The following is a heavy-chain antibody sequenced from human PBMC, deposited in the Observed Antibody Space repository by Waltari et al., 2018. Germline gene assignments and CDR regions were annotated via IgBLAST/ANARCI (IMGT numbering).Heavy chain of an antibody. CDR1: GGSFSGYY. V-gene: IGHV4-34*01. J-gene: IGHJ3*02. D-gene: IGHD3-16*02. Sequence: QVQLQQWGAGLLKHSETLSLTCAVYGGSFSGYYWSWIRQPPGKGLEWIGEINHSGSTNYTPSLKSRITLSVDTPKSHFSLKLSSVTAADTAVYYCARDRGLRRLSTFEIWGQGTMVTVSS. CDR3: ARDRGLRRLSTFEI. CDR2: INHSGST.